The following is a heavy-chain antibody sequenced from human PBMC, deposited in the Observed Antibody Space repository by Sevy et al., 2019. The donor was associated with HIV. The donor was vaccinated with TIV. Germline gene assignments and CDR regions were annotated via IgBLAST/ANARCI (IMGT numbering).Heavy chain of an antibody. Sequence: ASVKVSCMASGYTFSRSVITWVRQAPGQGLEWMGWISSYNGKTNYAQKFQDRVTMTTDTSTNTAYMELRSLRSDDTAIYFCARGRGIAGAGGGYYSDNWGQGSLVTVSS. CDR3: ARGRGIAGAGGGYYSDN. D-gene: IGHD6-13*01. J-gene: IGHJ4*02. CDR1: GYTFSRSV. CDR2: ISSYNGKT. V-gene: IGHV1-18*04.